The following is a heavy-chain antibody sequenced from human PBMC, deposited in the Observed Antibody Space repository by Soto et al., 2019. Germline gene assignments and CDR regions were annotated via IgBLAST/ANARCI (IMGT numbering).Heavy chain of an antibody. V-gene: IGHV4-30-4*01. D-gene: IGHD1-26*01. CDR2: IYYSGST. CDR1: GGSISSVDYY. CDR3: ARFFVVGANLDY. J-gene: IGHJ4*02. Sequence: QVQLQESGPGLVKPSQTLSLTGTVSGGSISSVDYYWSWIRQPPGKGLDWIGYIYYSGSTYYNPSLTRRVTISVDTSKNQFYLELSSVTSADTPVYYCARFFVVGANLDYWGQGTLVTVSS.